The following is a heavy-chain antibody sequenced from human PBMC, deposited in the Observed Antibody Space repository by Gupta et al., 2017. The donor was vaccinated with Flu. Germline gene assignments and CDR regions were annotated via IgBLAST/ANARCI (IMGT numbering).Heavy chain of an antibody. CDR3: ARDPTAKGGYCSGGSCPAKSYYYGMEV. V-gene: IGHV3-11*01. CDR2: ISSSGSTI. D-gene: IGHD2-15*01. J-gene: IGHJ6*02. Sequence: KGLEWVSYISSSGSTIYYADSVKGRFTISRDNAKNSLYRKMNSLRAEDTDVYYCARDPTAKGGYCSGGSCPAKSYYYGMEVWGQGTTVTGSS.